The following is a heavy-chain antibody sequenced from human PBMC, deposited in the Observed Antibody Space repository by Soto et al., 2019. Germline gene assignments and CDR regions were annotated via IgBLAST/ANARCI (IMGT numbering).Heavy chain of an antibody. Sequence: EVQLVESGGGLVQPGGSLRLSCAASGFTVSSNYMSWVRQAPGKGLEWVSVIYSGGSTYYADSVKGRFTISRDNSKNTLYLQMNSLRAEDTAVYYCARENSMITFGGVIVYSDAFDIWGQGTMVTVSS. J-gene: IGHJ3*02. CDR1: GFTVSSNY. D-gene: IGHD3-16*02. CDR2: IYSGGST. CDR3: ARENSMITFGGVIVYSDAFDI. V-gene: IGHV3-66*01.